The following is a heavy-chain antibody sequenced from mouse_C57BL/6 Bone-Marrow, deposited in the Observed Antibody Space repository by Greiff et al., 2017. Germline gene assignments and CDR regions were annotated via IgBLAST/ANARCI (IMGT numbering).Heavy chain of an antibody. Sequence: EVQLQQSGPELVKPGASVKIPCKASGYTFTDYNMDWVKQSHGKSLEWIGDINPNNGGTIYNQKFKGKATLTVDKSSSTAYMELRSLTSEDTAVDYWGRDGDDGSSYWYFDVWGTGTTVTVSS. CDR3: GRDGDDGSSYWYFDV. J-gene: IGHJ1*03. V-gene: IGHV1-18*01. CDR1: GYTFTDYN. CDR2: INPNNGGT. D-gene: IGHD1-1*01.